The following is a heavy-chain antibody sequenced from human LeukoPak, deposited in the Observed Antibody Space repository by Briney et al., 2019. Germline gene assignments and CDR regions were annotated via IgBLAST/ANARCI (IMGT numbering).Heavy chain of an antibody. Sequence: GGSLRLSCKASGFTFSTFWMSWVRQAPGKGLEWVANIKQDGSEKYYVDSVKGRFTISRDNAKNSLYLQVNNLIAEDTAVYYCARESGYSSSWSEYSDAGGQGTLVTVYS. V-gene: IGHV3-7*01. J-gene: IGHJ4*02. D-gene: IGHD6-13*01. CDR3: ARESGYSSSWSEYSDA. CDR1: GFTFSTFW. CDR2: IKQDGSEK.